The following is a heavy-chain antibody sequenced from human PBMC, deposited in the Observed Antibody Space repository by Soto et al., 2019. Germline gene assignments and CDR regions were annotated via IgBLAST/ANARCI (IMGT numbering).Heavy chain of an antibody. D-gene: IGHD2-2*01. J-gene: IGHJ5*02. V-gene: IGHV4-31*03. Sequence: SETLSLTCTVSGGSISSGGYYWSWIRQHPGKGLEWIGYIYYSGSTYYNPSLKSRVTISVDTSKNQFSLKLSSVTAADTAVYYCAAHGEVDCSSTSCYADVIGWFDPWGQGTLVTVSS. CDR1: GGSISSGGYY. CDR2: IYYSGST. CDR3: AAHGEVDCSSTSCYADVIGWFDP.